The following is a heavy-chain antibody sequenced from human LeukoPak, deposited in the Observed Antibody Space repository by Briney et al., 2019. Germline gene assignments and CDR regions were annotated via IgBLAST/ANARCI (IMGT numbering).Heavy chain of an antibody. CDR3: ATDLSRGSYGYVPLDY. Sequence: SVKVSCTASGGTFSSYAISWVRQAPGQGLEWMGGIIPIFGTANYAQKFQGRVTMTEDTSTDTAYMELSSLRSEDTAVYYCATDLSRGSYGYVPLDYWGQGTLVTVSS. CDR1: GGTFSSYA. D-gene: IGHD5-18*01. CDR2: IIPIFGTA. J-gene: IGHJ4*02. V-gene: IGHV1-69*06.